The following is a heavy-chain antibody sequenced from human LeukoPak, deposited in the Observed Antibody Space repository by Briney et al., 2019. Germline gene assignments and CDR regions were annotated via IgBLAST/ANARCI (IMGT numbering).Heavy chain of an antibody. CDR1: GGSINNNH. D-gene: IGHD6-25*01. CDR3: AKLSHIAAAGAYSYHALDV. J-gene: IGHJ6*02. Sequence: SETLSPTRTVSGGSINNNHRTWIRKPPAKGLEWIGFVSHSGYTEYNPSINSRLAISTDTSNNRFSLRLRSVTAADTAVYYCAKLSHIAAAGAYSYHALDVWGQGTTVTVSS. V-gene: IGHV4-59*13. CDR2: VSHSGYT.